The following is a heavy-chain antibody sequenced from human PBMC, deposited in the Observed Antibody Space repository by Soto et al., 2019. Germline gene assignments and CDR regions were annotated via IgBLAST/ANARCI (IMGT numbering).Heavy chain of an antibody. J-gene: IGHJ4*02. CDR1: GFTFSSYA. Sequence: QVQLVESGGGVVQPGRSLRLSCAASGFTFSSYAMHWVRQAPGKGLEWVAVISYDGSNKYYADSVKGRFTISRDNSKNTLYLQMNSLRAEDTAVYYCARDACGSDYWGQGTLVTVSS. CDR2: ISYDGSNK. D-gene: IGHD2-21*01. CDR3: ARDACGSDY. V-gene: IGHV3-30-3*01.